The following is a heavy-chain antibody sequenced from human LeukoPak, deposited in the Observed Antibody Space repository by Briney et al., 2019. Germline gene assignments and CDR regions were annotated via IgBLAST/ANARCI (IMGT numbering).Heavy chain of an antibody. D-gene: IGHD5-18*01. CDR3: AKSMSTAYRGFFDY. Sequence: GGSLRLSCVASGLSLDKSWMTWVRQAPGKGLEWVANIRQDGREKDLVDSVKGRLSISRDNSKNTLYLQINSLRAEDTAIYYCAKSMSTAYRGFFDYWGQGTLVSVSS. J-gene: IGHJ4*02. CDR2: IRQDGREK. V-gene: IGHV3-7*03. CDR1: GLSLDKSW.